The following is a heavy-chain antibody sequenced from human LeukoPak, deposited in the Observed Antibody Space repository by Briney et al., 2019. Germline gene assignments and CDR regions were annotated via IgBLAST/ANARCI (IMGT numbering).Heavy chain of an antibody. J-gene: IGHJ5*02. V-gene: IGHV3-21*01. CDR3: ARAKIAVAGGGNWFDP. CDR1: GFTFSSYS. CDR2: ISSSSSYI. D-gene: IGHD6-19*01. Sequence: GGSLRLSCAASGFTFSSYSMNWVRQAPGKGLEWVSSISSSSSYIYYADLVKGRFTISRDNAKNSLYLQMNSLRAEDTAVYYCARAKIAVAGGGNWFDPWGQGTLVTVSS.